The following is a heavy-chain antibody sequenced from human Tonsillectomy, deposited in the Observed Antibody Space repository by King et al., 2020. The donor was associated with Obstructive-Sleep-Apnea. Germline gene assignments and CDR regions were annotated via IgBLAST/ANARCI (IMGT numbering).Heavy chain of an antibody. J-gene: IGHJ2*01. CDR3: LIDWAGTYCTGSGSYFYWCFDL. V-gene: IGHV3-23*04. Sequence: VQLVESGGGLVQSGGSLRLSCAASGFTFGTHAMSWVRQAPGKGLEWVSLISGGDGSTYYADSVKGRFTVSRENSKNTLYLQMNSLRAEDTAEYYCLIDWAGTYCTGSGSYFYWCFDLWGRGTLVTVSS. CDR1: GFTFGTHA. CDR2: ISGGDGST. D-gene: IGHD2-15*01.